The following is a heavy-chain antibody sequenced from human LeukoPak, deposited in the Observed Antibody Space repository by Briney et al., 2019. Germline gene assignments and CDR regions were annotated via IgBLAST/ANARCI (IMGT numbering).Heavy chain of an antibody. J-gene: IGHJ5*02. V-gene: IGHV3-13*01. CDR1: GFTFSSYD. CDR2: IGTAGDT. CDR3: ARGGSGYMKNWFDP. Sequence: PGRSLRLSCAASGFTFSSYDMHWVRQATGKGLEWVSAIGTAGDTYYPGSVKGRFTISRENAKNSLYLQMNSLRAGDTAVYYCARGGSGYMKNWFDPWGQGTLVTVSS. D-gene: IGHD3-22*01.